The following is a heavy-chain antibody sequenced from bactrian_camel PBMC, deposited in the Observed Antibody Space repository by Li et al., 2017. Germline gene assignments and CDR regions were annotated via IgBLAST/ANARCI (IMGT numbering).Heavy chain of an antibody. CDR1: GLTFSCNA. Sequence: VQLVESGGGSVQAGGSLRLSCAASGLTFSCNAMSWVRRAPGKELEWISAISASGLKHYADSVKGRFTISRDNAKNTLYLQMNSLKPEDTAMYYCAAARYPTPVCAVMRLYDDWGQGTQVTVS. CDR2: ISASGLK. CDR3: AAARYPTPVCAVMRLYDD. D-gene: IGHD1*01. V-gene: IGHV3S31*01. J-gene: IGHJ4*01.